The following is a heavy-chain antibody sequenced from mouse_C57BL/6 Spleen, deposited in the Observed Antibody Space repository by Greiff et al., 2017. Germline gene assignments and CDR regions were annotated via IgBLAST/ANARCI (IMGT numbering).Heavy chain of an antibody. CDR1: GYTFTDYE. Sequence: QVQLQQSGAELVRPGASVTLSCKASGYTFTDYEMHWVKQTPVHGLEWIGAIDPETGGTAYNQKFKGKAILTADKSSSTAYMELRSLTSEYSAVYYCTRYTTVVATRDYWGQGTTLTVSS. CDR2: IDPETGGT. V-gene: IGHV1-15*01. D-gene: IGHD1-1*01. CDR3: TRYTTVVATRDY. J-gene: IGHJ2*01.